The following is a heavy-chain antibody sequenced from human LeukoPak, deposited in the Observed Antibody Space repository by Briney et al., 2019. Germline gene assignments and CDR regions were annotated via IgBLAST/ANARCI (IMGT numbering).Heavy chain of an antibody. Sequence: SETLSLTCTVSGGSISSYYWSWIRQPPEKGLEWIGYIYHSGSTNYNPSLKGRVTISVDTSRNHFSLTLSSVTAADTAVYYCARTRYCSSTSCYADTWGQGTMVTVSS. CDR2: IYHSGST. CDR1: GGSISSYY. D-gene: IGHD2-2*01. V-gene: IGHV4-59*01. CDR3: ARTRYCSSTSCYADT. J-gene: IGHJ3*01.